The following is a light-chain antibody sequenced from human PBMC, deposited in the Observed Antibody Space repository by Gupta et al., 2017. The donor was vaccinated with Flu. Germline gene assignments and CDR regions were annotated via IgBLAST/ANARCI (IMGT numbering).Light chain of an antibody. CDR3: QLGGSSGNHAE. CDR2: DER. CDR1: SIGAKS. V-gene: IGLV3-21*02. J-gene: IGLJ3*02. Sequence: SYVLTPPPAVSVAPGPTARIPCGGNSIGAKSVHWYQQKPGQAPVLVIYDERDRPSGIPERFSGSNSGNTATLTISRVEAGDEADYSCQLGGSSGNHAEFGGGTKLTVL.